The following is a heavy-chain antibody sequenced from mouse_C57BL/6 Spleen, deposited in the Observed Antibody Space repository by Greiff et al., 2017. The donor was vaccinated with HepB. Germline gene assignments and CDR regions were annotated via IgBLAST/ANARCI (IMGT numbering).Heavy chain of an antibody. D-gene: IGHD1-1*01. CDR2: IDPSDSYT. CDR1: GYTFTSYW. J-gene: IGHJ4*01. Sequence: QVQLQQPGAELVMPGASVKLSCKASGYTFTSYWMHWVKQRPGQGLEWIGEIDPSDSYTNYNQKFKGKSTLTVDKSSSTAYMQLSSLTSEDSAVYYCARYYASSPSYAMDYWGQGTSVTVSS. V-gene: IGHV1-69*01. CDR3: ARYYASSPSYAMDY.